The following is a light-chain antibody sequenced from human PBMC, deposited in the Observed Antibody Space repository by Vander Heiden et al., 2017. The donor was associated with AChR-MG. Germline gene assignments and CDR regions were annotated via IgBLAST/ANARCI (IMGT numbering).Light chain of an antibody. CDR3: CSYAGSYTFDNWV. V-gene: IGLV2-11*01. J-gene: IGLJ3*02. Sequence: QSALTQPRSVSGSPGQSVTISCTGTSSDVGGYNYVSWYQQHPGKAPKPMIYDVSKRPSGVPDRFSGSKSGNTASLTISGLQAEDEADYYCCSYAGSYTFDNWVFGGGTKLTVL. CDR1: SSDVGGYNY. CDR2: DVS.